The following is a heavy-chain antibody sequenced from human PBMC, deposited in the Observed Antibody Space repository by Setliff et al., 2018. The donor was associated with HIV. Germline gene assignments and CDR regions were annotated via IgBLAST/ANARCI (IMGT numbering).Heavy chain of an antibody. CDR1: GYTLTELS. D-gene: IGHD6-19*01. CDR3: ATVSHTNVAAHDAFDI. V-gene: IGHV1-24*01. CDR2: FDPEDGNT. Sequence: ASVKVSCKVSGYTLTELSRHWVRQAPGKGLEWMGGFDPEDGNTIYAQKFQGRVTMTADTSTDTANMELSSLRSEDTAVYYCATVSHTNVAAHDAFDIWGQGTMVTVSS. J-gene: IGHJ3*02.